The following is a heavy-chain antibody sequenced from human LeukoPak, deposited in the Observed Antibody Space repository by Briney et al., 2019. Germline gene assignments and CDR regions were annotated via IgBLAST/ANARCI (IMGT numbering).Heavy chain of an antibody. CDR3: ARDAGTGYFDY. J-gene: IGHJ4*02. D-gene: IGHD1-1*01. CDR1: GFTFSSFS. V-gene: IGHV3-48*02. CDR2: ISASSSTM. Sequence: GGSLRLSCVASGFTFSSFSMNWVRQAPGKGLEWISYISASSSTMYYADSVKGRFTISRDNAKNSLPLQINSLRDEDTAVFYCARDAGTGYFDYWGQGTLVTVSS.